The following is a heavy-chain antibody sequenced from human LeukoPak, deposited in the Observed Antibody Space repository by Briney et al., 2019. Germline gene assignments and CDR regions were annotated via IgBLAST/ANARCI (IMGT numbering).Heavy chain of an antibody. J-gene: IGHJ4*02. V-gene: IGHV1-69*13. Sequence: SVTVSCKASGGTFSSYAISWLRPAPGQGLEWMGGIIPIFGTANYAQKFQGRVTITADESTSTAYMELSSMRSEDTAVYYCAREERYSYGLDYWGQGTLVTVSS. CDR1: GGTFSSYA. D-gene: IGHD5-18*01. CDR3: AREERYSYGLDY. CDR2: IIPIFGTA.